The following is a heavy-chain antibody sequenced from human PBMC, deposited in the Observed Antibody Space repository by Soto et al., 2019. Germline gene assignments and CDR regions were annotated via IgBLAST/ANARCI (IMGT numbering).Heavy chain of an antibody. CDR3: AREGEDIVATIVYYYMDV. Sequence: GGSLRLSCAASGFTVSSNYMSWVRQAPGKGLEWVSVIYSGGSTYYADSVKGRFTISRDNSKNTLYLKMNSLRAEDTAVYYCAREGEDIVATIVYYYMDVWGKGTTVTVSS. J-gene: IGHJ6*03. D-gene: IGHD5-12*01. V-gene: IGHV3-66*01. CDR1: GFTVSSNY. CDR2: IYSGGST.